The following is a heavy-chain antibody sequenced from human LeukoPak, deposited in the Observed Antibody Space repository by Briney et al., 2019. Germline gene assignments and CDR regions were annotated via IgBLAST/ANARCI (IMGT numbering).Heavy chain of an antibody. CDR3: ARLHSALSGWDDQTWFDP. J-gene: IGHJ5*02. CDR1: GGSISSYA. CDR2: IYTSGST. Sequence: SETLSLTCTVSGGSISSYAGRWIRQPPEKGREWSGYIYTSGSTNYNHPLLSRATISVDTSKSQFSLKLHSVADADTAVYYCARLHSALSGWDDQTWFDPWGQGTLVTVSS. V-gene: IGHV4-4*09. D-gene: IGHD6-19*01.